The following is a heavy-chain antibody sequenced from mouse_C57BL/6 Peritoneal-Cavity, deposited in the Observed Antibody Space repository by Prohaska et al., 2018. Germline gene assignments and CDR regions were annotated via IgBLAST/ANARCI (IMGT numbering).Heavy chain of an antibody. CDR2: INSDGSAI. Sequence: EVQLLETGGGLVQPEGSRGLSCEGSGFTFSGFWMSWVRQTPGKTLEWLGDINSDGSAINYAPSIKDRFTIFRDNDKSTLYLQMSNVRSEDTATYFCMRYGNYWYFDVWGAGTTVTVSS. V-gene: IGHV11-2*01. CDR3: MRYGNYWYFDV. D-gene: IGHD2-1*01. CDR1: GFTFSGFW. J-gene: IGHJ1*01.